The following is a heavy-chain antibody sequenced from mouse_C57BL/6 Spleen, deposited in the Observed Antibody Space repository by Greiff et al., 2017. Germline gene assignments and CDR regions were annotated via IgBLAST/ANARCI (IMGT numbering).Heavy chain of an antibody. CDR2: ISNKHNGYTT. CDR3: ARYYPVYWYSDV. J-gene: IGHJ1*03. V-gene: IGHV7-3*01. CDR1: GFNFTDYY. Sequence: DVMLVESGGGLVQPGGSLSLSCAASGFNFTDYYMSWVRQPPGKALAWLGFISNKHNGYTTEYSASVKGRFTISRENSQNIFYLQMNALRAEDSATYYCARYYPVYWYSDVWGTGTTVNVSS.